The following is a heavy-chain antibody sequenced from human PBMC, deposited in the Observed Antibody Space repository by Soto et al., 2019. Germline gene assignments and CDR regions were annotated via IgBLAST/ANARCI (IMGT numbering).Heavy chain of an antibody. CDR2: INAGNGNT. Sequence: ASVKVSCKASGYTFTSYAMHWVRQAPGQRLEWMGWINAGNGNTKYSQKFQGRVTITRDTSASTAYMELSSLRSEDTAVYYCARDLGSSGWYAFWNSHDAFDIWGQGTMVTVSS. CDR1: GYTFTSYA. J-gene: IGHJ3*02. CDR3: ARDLGSSGWYAFWNSHDAFDI. D-gene: IGHD6-19*01. V-gene: IGHV1-3*01.